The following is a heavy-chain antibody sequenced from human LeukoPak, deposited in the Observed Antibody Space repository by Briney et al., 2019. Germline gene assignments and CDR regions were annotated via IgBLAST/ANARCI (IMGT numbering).Heavy chain of an antibody. CDR2: ISSSSSYI. J-gene: IGHJ4*02. Sequence: GGSLRLSCAASGFTFSSYSMNWVRQAPGKGLEWVSSISSSSSYIYYADSVKGRLTISRDNAKNSLYLQMNSLRAEDTAVYYCARGPWRYYFDYWGQGTLVTVSS. CDR1: GFTFSSYS. V-gene: IGHV3-21*01. CDR3: ARGPWRYYFDY.